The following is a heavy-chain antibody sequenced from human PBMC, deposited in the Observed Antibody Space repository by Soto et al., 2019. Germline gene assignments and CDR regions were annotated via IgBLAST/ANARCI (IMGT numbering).Heavy chain of an antibody. D-gene: IGHD6-13*01. CDR2: INQDGSNK. J-gene: IGHJ4*02. CDR1: GFTFSDYW. Sequence: GGSLRLSCAASGFTFSDYWMTWVRQAPGKGLEWVANINQDGSNKYYVDSVKGRFTISRDNAKKSLYLQMNSLSAEDTAVYYCVSAIAAPSSYWGQGTLVTVSS. V-gene: IGHV3-7*05. CDR3: VSAIAAPSSY.